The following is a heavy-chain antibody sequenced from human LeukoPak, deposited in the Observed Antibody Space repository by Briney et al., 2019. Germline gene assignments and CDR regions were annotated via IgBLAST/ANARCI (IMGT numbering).Heavy chain of an antibody. CDR3: ASGDWTD. Sequence: SETLSLTCTVSGGSTSSYYWSWIRQPPGKGLEWIGYIYYSGSTNYNPSLKSRVTISVDTSKNQFSLKLSSVTAAGTAVYYCASGDWTDWGQGTLVTVSS. CDR2: IYYSGST. CDR1: GGSTSSYY. J-gene: IGHJ4*02. V-gene: IGHV4-59*01. D-gene: IGHD3/OR15-3a*01.